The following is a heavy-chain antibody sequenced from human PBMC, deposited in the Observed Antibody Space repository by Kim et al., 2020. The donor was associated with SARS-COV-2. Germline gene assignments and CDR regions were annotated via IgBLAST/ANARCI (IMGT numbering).Heavy chain of an antibody. CDR2: TFYSSRWYN. CDR1: GDRVSINSAA. Sequence: SQTLSLTCAISGDRVSINSAAWHWIRQSPSRRLEWLGRTFYSSRWYNDYAVSVKSRIIINPDTSKNQFSLQLNSVTPEDTAVYYCARGWLRSGFNSWGQGTLVTVSS. J-gene: IGHJ5*01. D-gene: IGHD5-12*01. V-gene: IGHV6-1*01. CDR3: ARGWLRSGFNS.